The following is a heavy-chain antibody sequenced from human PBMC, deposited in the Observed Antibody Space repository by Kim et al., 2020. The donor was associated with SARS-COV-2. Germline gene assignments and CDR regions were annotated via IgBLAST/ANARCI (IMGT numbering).Heavy chain of an antibody. J-gene: IGHJ4*02. V-gene: IGHV3-15*01. D-gene: IGHD6-6*01. CDR2: IKSKTDGGTT. Sequence: GGSLRLSCAASGFTFSNAWMSWVRQAPGKGLEWVGRIKSKTDGGTTDYAAPVKGRFTISRDDSKNTLYLQMNSLKTEDTAVYYCTTEYSSSSWVDYWGQGTLVTVSS. CDR1: GFTFSNAW. CDR3: TTEYSSSSWVDY.